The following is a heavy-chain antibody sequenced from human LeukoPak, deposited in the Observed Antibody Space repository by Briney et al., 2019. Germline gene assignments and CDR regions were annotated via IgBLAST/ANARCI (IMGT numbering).Heavy chain of an antibody. J-gene: IGHJ4*02. CDR1: GGSISSSSYY. V-gene: IGHV4-39*01. CDR3: ASIAVAGLLVDY. Sequence: PSETLSLTCTVSGGSISSSSYYWGWIRQPPGEGLEWIGSIYYSGSTYYNPSLKSRVTISVDTSKNQFSLKLSSVTAADTAVYYCASIAVAGLLVDYWGQGTLVTVSS. D-gene: IGHD6-19*01. CDR2: IYYSGST.